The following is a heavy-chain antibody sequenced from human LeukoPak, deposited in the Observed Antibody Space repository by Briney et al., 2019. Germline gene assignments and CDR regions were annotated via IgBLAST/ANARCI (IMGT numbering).Heavy chain of an antibody. CDR2: ISYDGSDK. CDR3: ARVYIEVEMATITRYYYYGMDV. D-gene: IGHD5-12*01. CDR1: GFTFSSYA. J-gene: IGHJ6*02. Sequence: GGSLRLSCAASGFTFSSYAMHWVRQAPGKGLEWVAVISYDGSDKYYADSVKGRFTISRDNSKNTLYLQMNSLRAEDTAVYYCARVYIEVEMATITRYYYYGMDVWGQGTTVTVSS. V-gene: IGHV3-30-3*01.